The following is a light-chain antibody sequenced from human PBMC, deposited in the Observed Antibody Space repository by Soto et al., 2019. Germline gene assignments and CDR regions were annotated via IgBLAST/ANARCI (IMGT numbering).Light chain of an antibody. CDR3: QQRSSGIT. Sequence: DIQMTQSPSTLSASVGDRVTISCRASQSISNCLAWYQQKPGRAPKLLIFDASSLESGVPSRFSGSGSGTEFTLTISSLEPEDFAVYYCQQRSSGITFGQGTRLEIK. J-gene: IGKJ5*01. CDR1: QSISNC. CDR2: DAS. V-gene: IGKV1-5*01.